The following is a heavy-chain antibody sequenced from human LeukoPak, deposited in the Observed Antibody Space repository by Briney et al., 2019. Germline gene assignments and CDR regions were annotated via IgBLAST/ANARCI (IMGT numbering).Heavy chain of an antibody. Sequence: ASVKVSCKASGYTFTGYYMHWVRQAPGQGLEWMGWINPNSGGTNHAQKFQGRVTMTRDTSISTAYMELSRLRSDDTAVYYCASRPQDGHDPAENFDYWGQGTLVTVSS. CDR1: GYTFTGYY. D-gene: IGHD4-17*01. V-gene: IGHV1-2*02. CDR2: INPNSGGT. J-gene: IGHJ4*02. CDR3: ASRPQDGHDPAENFDY.